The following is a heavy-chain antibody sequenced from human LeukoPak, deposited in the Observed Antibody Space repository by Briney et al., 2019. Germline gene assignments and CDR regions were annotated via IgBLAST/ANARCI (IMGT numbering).Heavy chain of an antibody. CDR2: LSAGGDFA. V-gene: IGHV3-23*01. D-gene: IGHD2-15*01. CDR3: AKYQCSGATCYPKEFDY. J-gene: IGHJ4*02. Sequence: GGSLRLSCAASGLTFSSFALSWFGQPPGKGLKWASALSAGGDFAYYADSVKGRFTISRDNSKNTLYLQMNSLRAEDTAVYYCAKYQCSGATCYPKEFDYWGQGTLVTVSS. CDR1: GLTFSSFA.